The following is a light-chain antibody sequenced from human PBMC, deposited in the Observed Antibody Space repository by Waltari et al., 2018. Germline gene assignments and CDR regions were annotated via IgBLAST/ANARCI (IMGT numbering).Light chain of an antibody. J-gene: IGLJ2*01. CDR2: TNN. CDR1: SSNIGRNT. V-gene: IGLV1-44*01. Sequence: QSVLTQPPSASGTPGQRVPIACSGSSSNIGRNTVNWYQQLPGTAPKLLIYTNNQRPSGVPGRFSGSKSGTSASLAISGLQSEDEADYYCAAWDDSLKRVVFGGGTKLTVL. CDR3: AAWDDSLKRVV.